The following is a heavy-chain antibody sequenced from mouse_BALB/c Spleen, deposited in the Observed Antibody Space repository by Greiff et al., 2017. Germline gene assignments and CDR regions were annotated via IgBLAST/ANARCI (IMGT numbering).Heavy chain of an antibody. CDR3: ARSYRPYAMDY. J-gene: IGHJ4*01. D-gene: IGHD2-14*01. Sequence: EVMLVESGGGLVQPGGSRKLSCAASGFTFSSFGMHWVRQAPEKGLEWVAYISSGSSTIYYADTVKGRFTISRDNPKNTLFLQMTSLRSEDTAMYYCARSYRPYAMDYWGQGTSVTVSS. CDR2: ISSGSSTI. V-gene: IGHV5-17*02. CDR1: GFTFSSFG.